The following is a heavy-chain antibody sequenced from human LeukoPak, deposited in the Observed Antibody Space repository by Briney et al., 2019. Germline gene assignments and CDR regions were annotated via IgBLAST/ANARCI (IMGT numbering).Heavy chain of an antibody. CDR1: GFTFSDYY. Sequence: PGGSLRLSCAASGFTFSDYYMTWIRQAPGKGLEWVSYITNSDNSMYYADSVKGRFTIPRDNAKNSLHLQMNSLRAEDTAVYYCARIWPSVAAFDIWGQGTMVTVSS. CDR3: ARIWPSVAAFDI. V-gene: IGHV3-11*01. CDR2: ITNSDNSM. J-gene: IGHJ3*02. D-gene: IGHD2-15*01.